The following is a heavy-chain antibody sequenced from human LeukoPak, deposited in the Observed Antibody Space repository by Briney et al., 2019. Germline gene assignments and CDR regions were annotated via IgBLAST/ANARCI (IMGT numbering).Heavy chain of an antibody. CDR1: GFTFSSYT. CDR3: ARTANFAAGYYIDY. CDR2: ISGSSRHK. J-gene: IGHJ4*02. Sequence: PGGSLRLSCAASGFTFSSYTMNWVRQAPRKGLEWVSSISGSSRHKYYADSVKGRFTISRDNAKNSLYLQMNSLRAEDTAVYYCARTANFAAGYYIDYWGQGTLVTVSS. D-gene: IGHD6-13*01. V-gene: IGHV3-21*01.